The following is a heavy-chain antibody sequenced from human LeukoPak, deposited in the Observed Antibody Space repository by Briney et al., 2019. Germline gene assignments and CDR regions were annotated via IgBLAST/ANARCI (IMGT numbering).Heavy chain of an antibody. D-gene: IGHD2-15*01. CDR2: INPAGSET. Sequence: GGSLRLSCAASGFSFSAYWMTWVRQAPGTGLEWVANINPAGSETYYVDPVKGRFSVSRDNAKNLVYLQMNSLRAEDTAVYHCARFGYVAAVDVWGQGAPVTVSS. CDR1: GFSFSAYW. V-gene: IGHV3-7*01. J-gene: IGHJ4*02. CDR3: ARFGYVAAVDV.